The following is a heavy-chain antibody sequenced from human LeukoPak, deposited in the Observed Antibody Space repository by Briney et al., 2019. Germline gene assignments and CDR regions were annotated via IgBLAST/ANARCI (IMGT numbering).Heavy chain of an antibody. D-gene: IGHD6-13*01. Sequence: PSQTLSLTCAVSGGSISSGGYSWSWIRQPPGKGLEWIGYIYHSGSTYYNPSLKSRVTISVDRSKNQFSLKLSSVTAADTAVYYCALLEITIPYSSSWPLDYWGQGTLVTVSS. CDR3: ALLEITIPYSSSWPLDY. CDR1: GGSISSGGYS. J-gene: IGHJ4*02. CDR2: IYHSGST. V-gene: IGHV4-30-2*01.